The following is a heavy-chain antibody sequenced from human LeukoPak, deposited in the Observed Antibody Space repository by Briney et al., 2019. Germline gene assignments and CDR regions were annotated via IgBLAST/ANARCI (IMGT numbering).Heavy chain of an antibody. Sequence: GGSLRLSCAASGFTVSRNYMSWVRQAPGKGLEWVSVICSGGSTYYADSVKGRFTISRDNSKNTLYLQMNSLRAEDTAVYYCARERPDSFDIWGQGTMVTVSS. V-gene: IGHV3-53*01. CDR3: ARERPDSFDI. CDR2: ICSGGST. CDR1: GFTVSRNY. D-gene: IGHD1-1*01. J-gene: IGHJ3*02.